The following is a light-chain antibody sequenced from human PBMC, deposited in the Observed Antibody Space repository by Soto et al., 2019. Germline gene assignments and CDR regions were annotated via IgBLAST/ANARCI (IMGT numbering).Light chain of an antibody. CDR1: QSVSGY. Sequence: IVLTQSPATMSLPPGETATLSCRASQSVSGYIGWYQQKPGQAPRLLIYADSNRATGIPARFSGSGSGTDFTLTISSLEPEDFSVYYCQQRYNWPITFGQGTRLEIK. CDR2: ADS. CDR3: QQRYNWPIT. J-gene: IGKJ5*01. V-gene: IGKV3-11*01.